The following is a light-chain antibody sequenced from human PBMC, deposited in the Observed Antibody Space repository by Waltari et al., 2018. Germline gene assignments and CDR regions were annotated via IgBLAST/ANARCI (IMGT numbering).Light chain of an antibody. CDR1: TSHVGHYDL. Sequence: QSALTQPASVSGTPGPSITISCTGTTSHVGHYDLVSWYQQNPGKAPNLLICEVNKRPSVVSSRFSGSKSGNTASLTISGLQAEDEADYYCCSYAGRGTYVFGSGTKVTVL. J-gene: IGLJ1*01. CDR3: CSYAGRGTYV. V-gene: IGLV2-23*02. CDR2: EVN.